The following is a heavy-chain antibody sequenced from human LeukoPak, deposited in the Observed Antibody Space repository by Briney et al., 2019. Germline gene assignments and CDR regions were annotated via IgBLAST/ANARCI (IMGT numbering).Heavy chain of an antibody. J-gene: IGHJ3*01. CDR2: ISSDGSST. V-gene: IGHV3-74*01. CDR3: ARANSSRYACAL. CDR1: GFTFSSYW. Sequence: PGGSLRLSCAASGFTFSSYWIHWVRQAPGKGLVWVSRISSDGSSTTYADSVKGRFTISRDNAKNTLFLQMNSLRAEDTAVYYCARANSSRYACALWGQGTMVTVSS. D-gene: IGHD6-13*01.